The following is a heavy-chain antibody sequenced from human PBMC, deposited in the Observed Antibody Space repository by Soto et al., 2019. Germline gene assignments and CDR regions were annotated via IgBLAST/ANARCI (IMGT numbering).Heavy chain of an antibody. Sequence: QVQLVESGGGVVQPGRSLRVSCAASGFTFSIYAMHWVRQAPGTGLEWVAVISYDGTKTYYADSVKGRFTISRDNSKNTVYLQMNSLRDEDTAVYYGAKDRGPRRQWLMDPVAYWGQGTVVTVSP. CDR1: GFTFSIYA. V-gene: IGHV3-30*18. J-gene: IGHJ4*02. CDR2: ISYDGTKT. CDR3: AKDRGPRRQWLMDPVAY. D-gene: IGHD6-19*01.